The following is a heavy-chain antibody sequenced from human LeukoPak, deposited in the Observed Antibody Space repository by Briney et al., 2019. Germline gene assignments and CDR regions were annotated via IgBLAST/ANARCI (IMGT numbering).Heavy chain of an antibody. CDR3: ARIGRGGSTYLYGSGVDD. Sequence: GGSLRLSCAASGFTSSSYAMSWVRQAPGKGLEWVASINEDGSEKYYVGSVKGRFTISRDNANNSVYLQMNSLRAEDTAVYYCARIGRGGSTYLYGSGVDDWGQGSLVTLSS. J-gene: IGHJ4*02. CDR2: INEDGSEK. CDR1: GFTSSSYA. D-gene: IGHD3-10*01. V-gene: IGHV3-7*01.